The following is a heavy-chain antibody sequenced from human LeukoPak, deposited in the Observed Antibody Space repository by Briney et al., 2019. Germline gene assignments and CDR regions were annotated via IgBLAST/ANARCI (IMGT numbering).Heavy chain of an antibody. D-gene: IGHD6-13*01. V-gene: IGHV3-30*02. Sequence: GGSLRLSCAASGFTFSSYGMHWVRQAPGKGLEWAAFIRYDGSNKYYAESVKGRFTISRDNSKNTLYLQMDSLRVEDTAVYYCAKGYGQLLVNNWFDPWGQGTLVTVSS. CDR3: AKGYGQLLVNNWFDP. CDR2: IRYDGSNK. J-gene: IGHJ5*02. CDR1: GFTFSSYG.